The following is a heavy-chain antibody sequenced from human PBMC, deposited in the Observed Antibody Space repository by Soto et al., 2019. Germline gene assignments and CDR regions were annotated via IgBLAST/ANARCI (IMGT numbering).Heavy chain of an antibody. CDR1: DDSVDTYY. Sequence: QVQLQESGPGLVKPSETLSLTCSVADDSVDTYYWSWIRQSPGKGLQWIGNINYKGATAYNPARQSRVTMSIDTSSNRFSLTLTSVTAADTAVYYCARDHHGSGRSHFFDMDVWGKGTAVIVSS. CDR2: INYKGAT. V-gene: IGHV4-59*02. D-gene: IGHD3-10*01. J-gene: IGHJ6*03. CDR3: ARDHHGSGRSHFFDMDV.